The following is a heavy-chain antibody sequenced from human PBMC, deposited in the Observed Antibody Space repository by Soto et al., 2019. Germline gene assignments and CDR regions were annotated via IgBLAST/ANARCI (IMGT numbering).Heavy chain of an antibody. D-gene: IGHD6-19*01. V-gene: IGHV1-18*01. CDR3: ARAGGWSSGWTPDNWFDP. CDR2: ISANNGKT. J-gene: IGHJ5*02. CDR1: GGTFSSYA. Sequence: GASVKVSCKASGGTFSSYAISWVRQAPGQGLEWMGWISANNGKTNYAQKLQGRVTMTTDTSTSTAYMELRSLRSDDTAVYYCARAGGWSSGWTPDNWFDPWGQGTQVTVSS.